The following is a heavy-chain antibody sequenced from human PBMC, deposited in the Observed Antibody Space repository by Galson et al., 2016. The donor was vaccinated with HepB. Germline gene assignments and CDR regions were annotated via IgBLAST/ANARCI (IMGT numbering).Heavy chain of an antibody. J-gene: IGHJ6*02. CDR2: INHSGST. CDR1: GGSFSGDY. D-gene: IGHD5-18*01. Sequence: SETLSLTCAVYGGSFSGDYWNWIRQPPGKGLEWIGEINHSGSTKYNPSLKSRVTISVDTSKKQFSLNLRSVTAADTAVYYCARDRRQGYSYVYATDYHYYGMDVWGQGTTVTVS. V-gene: IGHV4-34*01. CDR3: ARDRRQGYSYVYATDYHYYGMDV.